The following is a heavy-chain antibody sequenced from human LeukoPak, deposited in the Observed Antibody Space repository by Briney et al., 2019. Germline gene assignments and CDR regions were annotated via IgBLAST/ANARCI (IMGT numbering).Heavy chain of an antibody. CDR2: IYYSGST. J-gene: IGHJ4*02. CDR3: ARRAVGTFDY. CDR1: GDPISSSSYY. V-gene: IGHV4-39*01. D-gene: IGHD6-13*01. Sequence: SETLSLTCTVSGDPISSSSYYWGWIRQPPGKGLEWIGSIYYSGSTYYNPSLKSRVSISIDTSKNQFSLNLSSVTAADTAVYYCARRAVGTFDYWGQGTLVTVSS.